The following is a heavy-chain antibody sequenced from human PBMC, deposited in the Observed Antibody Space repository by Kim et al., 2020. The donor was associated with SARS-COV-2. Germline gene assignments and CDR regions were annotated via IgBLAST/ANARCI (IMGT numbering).Heavy chain of an antibody. CDR2: MYYSGST. Sequence: SETLSLTCTVSGGSISSSSYYWGWIRQPPGKGLEWIGSMYYSGSTYYNPSLKSRVTISVDTSKNQFSLKLSSVTAADTAVYYCARSEEQWLVRGRDYWGQGTLVTVSS. J-gene: IGHJ4*02. CDR3: ARSEEQWLVRGRDY. V-gene: IGHV4-39*01. CDR1: GGSISSSSYY. D-gene: IGHD6-19*01.